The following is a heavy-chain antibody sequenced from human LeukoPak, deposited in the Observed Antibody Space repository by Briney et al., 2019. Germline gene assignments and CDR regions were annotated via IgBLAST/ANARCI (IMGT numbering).Heavy chain of an antibody. CDR3: TTRTDSKNDY. CDR1: GFTFSSYW. V-gene: IGHV3-15*01. CDR2: IKSKTDGGTT. Sequence: GGSLRLSCAASGFTFSSYWMSWVRQAPGKGLEWAGRIKSKTDGGTTDYAAPVKGRFTISRDDSKNTLYLQMNSLKTEDTAVYYCTTRTDSKNDYWGQGTLVTVSS. D-gene: IGHD2-2*01. J-gene: IGHJ4*02.